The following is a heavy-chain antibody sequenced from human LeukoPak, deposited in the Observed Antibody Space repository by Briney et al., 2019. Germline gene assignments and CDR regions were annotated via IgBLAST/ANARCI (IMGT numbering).Heavy chain of an antibody. Sequence: SETLSLTCTVSGGSVSSGSYYWSWIRQPPGKGLEWIGYIYYSGSTNYNPSLKSRVTISVDTSKNQFSLKLSSVTAADTAVYYCARDGGGDAHFDYWGQGTLVTVSS. CDR1: GGSVSSGSYY. D-gene: IGHD3-16*01. CDR3: ARDGGGDAHFDY. J-gene: IGHJ4*02. V-gene: IGHV4-61*01. CDR2: IYYSGST.